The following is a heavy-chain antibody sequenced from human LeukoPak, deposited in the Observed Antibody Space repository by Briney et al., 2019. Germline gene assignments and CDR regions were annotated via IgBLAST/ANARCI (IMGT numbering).Heavy chain of an antibody. V-gene: IGHV3-23*01. D-gene: IGHD1-26*01. CDR3: ARDSPDSGSYYFDY. J-gene: IGHJ4*02. CDR1: GFTFSSYA. CDR2: ISGSGGST. Sequence: GGSLRLSCAASGFTFSSYAMSWVRQAPGKGLEWVSAISGSGGSTYYADSVKGRFTISRDNSKNTVYLQMNGLKAEDTAVYYCARDSPDSGSYYFDYWGQGTLVTVSS.